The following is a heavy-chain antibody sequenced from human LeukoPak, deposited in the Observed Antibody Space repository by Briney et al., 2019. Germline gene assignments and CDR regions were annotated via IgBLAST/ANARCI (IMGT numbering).Heavy chain of an antibody. J-gene: IGHJ5*02. Sequence: ASVKVSCKASGYTFTSYGISWVRQAPGQGLEWMGWISAYNGNTNYAQKLQGRVTMTTDTSTSTAYMELRSLRSDDTAVYYCARDLYRSLRFLEWLGLDPWGQGTLVTVSS. V-gene: IGHV1-18*01. CDR1: GYTFTSYG. CDR2: ISAYNGNT. D-gene: IGHD3-3*01. CDR3: ARDLYRSLRFLEWLGLDP.